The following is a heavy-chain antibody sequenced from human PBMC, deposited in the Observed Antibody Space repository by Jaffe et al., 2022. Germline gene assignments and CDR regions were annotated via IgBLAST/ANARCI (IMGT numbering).Heavy chain of an antibody. Sequence: EVQLVESGGGLVQPGRSLRLSCAASGFTFDDYAMHWVRQAPGKGLEWVSGISWNSGSIGYADSVKGRFTISRDNAKNSLYLQMNSLRAEDTALYYCAKTVAGWFVTWYFDLWGRGTLVTVSS. J-gene: IGHJ2*01. V-gene: IGHV3-9*01. CDR2: ISWNSGSI. CDR3: AKTVAGWFVTWYFDL. D-gene: IGHD6-19*01. CDR1: GFTFDDYA.